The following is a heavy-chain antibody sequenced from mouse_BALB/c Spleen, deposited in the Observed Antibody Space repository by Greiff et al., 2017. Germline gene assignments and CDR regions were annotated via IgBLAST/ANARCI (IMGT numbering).Heavy chain of an antibody. CDR2: ISTYYGDA. Sequence: VQLKESGAELVRPGVSVKISCKGSGYTFTDYAMHWVKQSHAKSLEWIGVISTYYGDASYNQKFKGKATMTVDKSSSTAYMELARLTSEDSAIYYCARSETYGSTYYFDYWGQGTTLTVSS. D-gene: IGHD1-1*01. V-gene: IGHV1S137*01. J-gene: IGHJ2*01. CDR3: ARSETYGSTYYFDY. CDR1: GYTFTDYA.